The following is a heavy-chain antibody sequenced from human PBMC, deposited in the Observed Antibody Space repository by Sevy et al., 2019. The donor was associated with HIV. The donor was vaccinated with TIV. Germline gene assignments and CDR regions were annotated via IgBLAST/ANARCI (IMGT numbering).Heavy chain of an antibody. CDR1: GFTFSSYG. Sequence: GGSLRLSCAASGFTFSSYGMHWVRQAPGKGLEWVAFIRYDGSNKYYADSVKGRFTISRDNSKNTLYLQRNSLRAEDTAVYYCAKDKYSSSWYDGLYYFDYWGQGTLVTVSS. J-gene: IGHJ4*02. D-gene: IGHD6-13*01. V-gene: IGHV3-30*02. CDR2: IRYDGSNK. CDR3: AKDKYSSSWYDGLYYFDY.